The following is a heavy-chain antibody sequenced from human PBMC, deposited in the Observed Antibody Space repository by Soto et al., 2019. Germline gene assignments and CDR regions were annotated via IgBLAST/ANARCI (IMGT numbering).Heavy chain of an antibody. D-gene: IGHD3-10*01. J-gene: IGHJ4*02. V-gene: IGHV3-21*01. CDR3: ARGVGGYYYGSGSYYI. CDR2: ISSSSSYI. CDR1: GFTFSSYS. Sequence: EVQLVESGGGLVKPGGSLRLSCAASGFTFSSYSMNWVRQAPGKGLEWVSSISSSSSYIYYADSVKGRFTISRDNAKNSLYLQMNSLRAEDTAVYYCARGVGGYYYGSGSYYIWGQGTLVTVSS.